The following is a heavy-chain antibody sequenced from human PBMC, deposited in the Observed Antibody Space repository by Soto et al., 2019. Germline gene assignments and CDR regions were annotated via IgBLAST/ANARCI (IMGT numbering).Heavy chain of an antibody. D-gene: IGHD2-2*02. Sequence: GGSLRLSCAASGFTFSSYAMSWVRQAPGKGLEWISAISGSGGSTYYADSGKGRFTISRDNSKNTLYLQMNSLRAEDTAVYYCTKLSVVPAAIGGMGLFDPWGQGTLVTVSS. J-gene: IGHJ5*02. CDR2: ISGSGGST. CDR3: TKLSVVPAAIGGMGLFDP. CDR1: GFTFSSYA. V-gene: IGHV3-23*01.